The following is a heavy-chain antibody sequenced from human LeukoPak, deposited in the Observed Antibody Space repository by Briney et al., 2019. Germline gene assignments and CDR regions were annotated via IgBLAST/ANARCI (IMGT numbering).Heavy chain of an antibody. CDR2: GGDRGGT. D-gene: IGHD1-1*01. V-gene: IGHV4-34*01. J-gene: IGHJ5*02. Sequence: SETLSLTCAVYGGSLSGYYWSWIRQSPGKGLEWIGEGGDRGGTKYSPSLKSRVTISADTSKNQFSLNLNSVTAADTAVYYCAKNGQTGFSFDPWGRGTLVTVSS. CDR1: GGSLSGYY. CDR3: AKNGQTGFSFDP.